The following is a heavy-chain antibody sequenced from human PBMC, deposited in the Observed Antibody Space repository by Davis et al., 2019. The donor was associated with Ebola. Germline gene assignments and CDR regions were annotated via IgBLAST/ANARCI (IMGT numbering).Heavy chain of an antibody. CDR3: VSGYSGYDPSTYYYYGMDV. V-gene: IGHV4-59*01. D-gene: IGHD5-12*01. J-gene: IGHJ6*04. Sequence: MPSETLSLTCTVSGGSISSYYWSWIRQPPGKGLEWIGYVHDSGSTNYKLSLESRVAISIDTSKNQFSLKLSSVTAADTAVYYCVSGYSGYDPSTYYYYGMDVWGKGTTVTVSS. CDR1: GGSISSYY. CDR2: VHDSGST.